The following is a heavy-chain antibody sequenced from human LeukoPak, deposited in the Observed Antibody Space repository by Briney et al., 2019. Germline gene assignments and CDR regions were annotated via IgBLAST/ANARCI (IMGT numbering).Heavy chain of an antibody. CDR2: ISAYNGNT. Sequence: ASAKVSCKASGYTFTSYGISWVRQAPGQGLEWMGWISAYNGNTNYAQKLQGRVTMTTDTSTSTAYVELRSLRSDDTAVYYCARGYYYDSSGYSDFDYWGQGTLVTVSS. CDR3: ARGYYYDSSGYSDFDY. J-gene: IGHJ4*02. CDR1: GYTFTSYG. V-gene: IGHV1-18*01. D-gene: IGHD3-22*01.